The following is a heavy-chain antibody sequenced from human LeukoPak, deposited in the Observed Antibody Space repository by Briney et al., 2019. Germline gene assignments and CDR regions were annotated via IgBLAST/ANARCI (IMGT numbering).Heavy chain of an antibody. CDR1: GGSISSYY. D-gene: IGHD5-12*01. Sequence: SETLSLTCTVSGGSISSYYWSWIRQPPGKGLEWIGYIYYSGSTNYNPSFKSRVTISVDTSKNQFSLKLSSVTAADTAVYYCARATSGYDYHYYYYGMDVWGQGTTVTVSS. CDR3: ARATSGYDYHYYYYGMDV. V-gene: IGHV4-59*01. J-gene: IGHJ6*02. CDR2: IYYSGST.